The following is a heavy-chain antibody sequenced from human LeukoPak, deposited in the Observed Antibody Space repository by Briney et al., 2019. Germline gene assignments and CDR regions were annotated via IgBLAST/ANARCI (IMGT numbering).Heavy chain of an antibody. CDR2: IYSDNT. Sequence: GGSLRLSCTVSGFTVSSNSMSWGRQAPGEGREVGSCIYSDNTHYSDSVNVRFTISSDNSKNPLYLQMTSLRAEDTAVYYCARRAGAYSHPYDYWGQGTLVTVSS. CDR1: GFTVSSNS. D-gene: IGHD4/OR15-4a*01. J-gene: IGHJ4*02. CDR3: ARRAGAYSHPYDY. V-gene: IGHV3-53*01.